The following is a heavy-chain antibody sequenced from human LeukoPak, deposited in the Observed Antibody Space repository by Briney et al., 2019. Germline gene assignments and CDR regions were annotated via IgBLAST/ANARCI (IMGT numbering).Heavy chain of an antibody. D-gene: IGHD2-15*01. J-gene: IGHJ1*01. Sequence: SETLSLTCAVYGGSFSGYYWSWIRQPPGKGLEWIGEINHSGSTNYNPSLKSRVTISVDTSKNQFSLKLSSVTAADTAVYYCARVVPTHSEYFQHWGQGTLVTVSS. CDR2: INHSGST. V-gene: IGHV4-34*01. CDR1: GGSFSGYY. CDR3: ARVVPTHSEYFQH.